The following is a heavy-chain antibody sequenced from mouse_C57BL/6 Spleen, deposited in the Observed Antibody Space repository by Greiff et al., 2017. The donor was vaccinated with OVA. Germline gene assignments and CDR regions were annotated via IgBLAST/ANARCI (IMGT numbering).Heavy chain of an antibody. J-gene: IGHJ4*01. V-gene: IGHV1-59*01. CDR3: SGGYHGAMDY. D-gene: IGHD2-2*01. CDR2: IDPSDSYT. CDR1: GYTFTSYW. Sequence: VKLQQPGAELVRPGTSVKLSCKASGYTFTSYWMHWVKQRPGQGLEWIGVIDPSDSYTNYNQKFKGKATLTVDTSSSTAYMQLSSLTSEDSAVYYCSGGYHGAMDYWGQGTSVTVSS.